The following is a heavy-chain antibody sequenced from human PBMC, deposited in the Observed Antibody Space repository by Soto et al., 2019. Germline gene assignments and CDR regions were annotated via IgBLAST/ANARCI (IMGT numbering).Heavy chain of an antibody. D-gene: IGHD3-22*01. Sequence: SGFTFSSYSMNWVRQAPGKGLEWVSSISSSSSYIYYADSVKGRFTISRDNAKNSLYLQMNSLRAEDTAVYYCARVEHYYDSSGYPSYYFDYWGQGTLVTVSS. CDR3: ARVEHYYDSSGYPSYYFDY. CDR2: ISSSSSYI. J-gene: IGHJ4*02. V-gene: IGHV3-21*01. CDR1: GFTFSSYS.